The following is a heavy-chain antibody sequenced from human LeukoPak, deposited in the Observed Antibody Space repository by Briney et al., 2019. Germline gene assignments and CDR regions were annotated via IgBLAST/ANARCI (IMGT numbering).Heavy chain of an antibody. CDR2: IYYSGST. CDR3: ARQYSYGPNWFDP. V-gene: IGHV4-59*01. Sequence: SETLSLTCTVSGGSISSYYWSWIRQPPGKGLEWIGYIYYSGSTNYNPSLKSRVTISVDTSKNQFSLKLSSVTAADTAVYYCARQYSYGPNWFDPWGQGTLATVSS. D-gene: IGHD5-18*01. J-gene: IGHJ5*02. CDR1: GGSISSYY.